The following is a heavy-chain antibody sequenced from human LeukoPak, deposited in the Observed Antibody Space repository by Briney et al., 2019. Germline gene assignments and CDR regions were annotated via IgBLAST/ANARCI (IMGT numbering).Heavy chain of an antibody. CDR1: GFTFSSYA. V-gene: IGHV3-23*01. CDR3: AKDPYYGSGSYQVDN. Sequence: GGSLRLSCAASGFTFSSYAMSWVRQAPGKGLEWVSAISGSGGTSYYADSVKGRFTISRDNSKNNLYLQMNSLRAEDTAVYYCAKDPYYGSGSYQVDNWGQGTLVTVSS. J-gene: IGHJ4*02. D-gene: IGHD3-10*01. CDR2: ISGSGGTS.